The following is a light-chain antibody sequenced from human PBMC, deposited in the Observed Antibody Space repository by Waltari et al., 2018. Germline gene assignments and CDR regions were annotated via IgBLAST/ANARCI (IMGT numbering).Light chain of an antibody. J-gene: IGLJ1*01. CDR3: HVWHPHVDPGV. V-gene: IGLV3-21*04. CDR2: YDR. CDR1: TIGTDS. Sequence: SSVVTQHPSVSVAPGEPASIPCGGDTIGTDSVHWYQQKAGQAPVLVIFYDRDRPSGIPVRFSGSNSGNTATLTISRVEAGDEARYYCHVWHPHVDPGVFGTGTEVTVL.